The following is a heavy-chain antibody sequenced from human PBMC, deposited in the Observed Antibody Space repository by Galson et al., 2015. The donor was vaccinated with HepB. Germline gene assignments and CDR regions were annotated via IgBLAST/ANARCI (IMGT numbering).Heavy chain of an antibody. Sequence: SVKVSCKASGGIFSAYAISWVRQAPGQGLEWMGRIIPVLNVTNYAQNFQDRVTITADKSTSTGYMELRNLTVADTAVYYCARDHGGYSGSYHYIWGQGTVVSVSS. CDR3: ARDHGGYSGSYHYI. CDR2: IIPVLNVT. CDR1: GGIFSAYA. D-gene: IGHD1-26*01. V-gene: IGHV1-69*04. J-gene: IGHJ3*02.